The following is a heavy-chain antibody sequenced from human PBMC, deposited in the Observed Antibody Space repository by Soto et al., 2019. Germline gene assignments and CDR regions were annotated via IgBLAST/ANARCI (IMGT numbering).Heavy chain of an antibody. CDR3: ARSAYDDSGFYSSYWYFDI. D-gene: IGHD3-22*01. CDR1: GYTFTKNY. Sequence: QVQLVQSGAEVQKPGASVKVSCKASGYTFTKNYIHWVRQAPGQGLEWMGIIVPSGGSTNYAPKFHGRVTMTRDTSTSTLYRELSGLRAEDTAVYYCARSAYDDSGFYSSYWYFDIWGRGTLVTVSS. J-gene: IGHJ2*01. V-gene: IGHV1-46*01. CDR2: IVPSGGST.